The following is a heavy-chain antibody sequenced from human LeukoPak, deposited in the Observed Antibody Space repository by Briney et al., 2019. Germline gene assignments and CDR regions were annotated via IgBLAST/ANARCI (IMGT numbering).Heavy chain of an antibody. CDR3: VRHNAARAFDI. V-gene: IGHV3-7*02. CDR1: GFTFSSYW. CDR2: MNQDGGEK. D-gene: IGHD1-1*01. J-gene: IGHJ3*02. Sequence: PGGSLRLSCAASGFTFSSYWMSWVRQAPGKGLEWVANMNQDGGEKYYVDSVKGRFTISRDNAKNTLYLQMNSLRPEDTAVYYCVRHNAARAFDIWGQGTMVIVSS.